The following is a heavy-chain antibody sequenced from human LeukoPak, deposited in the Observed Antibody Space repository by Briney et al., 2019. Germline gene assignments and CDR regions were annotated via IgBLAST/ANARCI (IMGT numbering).Heavy chain of an antibody. J-gene: IGHJ4*02. V-gene: IGHV3-33*01. CDR1: GFTFSSYG. D-gene: IGHD1-26*01. CDR2: IWYDGSNK. Sequence: GGSLRLSCAASGFTFSSYGMHWVRQAPGKGLEWVAVIWYDGSNKYYADSVKGQFTISRDNSKNTLYLQMNSLRAEDTAVYYCARVGATSPNFDYWGQGTLVTVSS. CDR3: ARVGATSPNFDY.